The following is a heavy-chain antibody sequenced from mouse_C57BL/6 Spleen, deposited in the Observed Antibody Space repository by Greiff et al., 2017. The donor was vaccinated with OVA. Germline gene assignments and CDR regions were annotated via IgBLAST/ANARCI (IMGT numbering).Heavy chain of an antibody. D-gene: IGHD1-1*01. CDR2: ISYDGSN. V-gene: IGHV3-6*01. CDR1: GYSITSGYY. CDR3: ARDYYYGSSYGNY. Sequence: EVHLVESGPGLVKPSQSLSLTCSVTGYSITSGYYWNWIRQFPGNKLEWMGYISYDGSNNYNPSLKNRISITRDTSKNQFFLKLNSVTTEDTATYYCARDYYYGSSYGNYWGQGTTLTVSS. J-gene: IGHJ2*01.